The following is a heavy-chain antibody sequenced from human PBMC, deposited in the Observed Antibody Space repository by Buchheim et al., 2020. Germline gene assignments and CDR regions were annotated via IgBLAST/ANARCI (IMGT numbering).Heavy chain of an antibody. D-gene: IGHD5-12*01. CDR1: SASISSNTYY. J-gene: IGHJ6*02. CDR3: VRDRANTGYQFFFYYGLDV. V-gene: IGHV4-39*07. CDR2: IHYTGSA. Sequence: QHQLQESGPGLVKPSETLSLTCTVSSASISSNTYYWGWIRRPPGKGLEWVGSIHYTGSAYYNPSLRSRVTISVDVSKNQFSRKLTSVTAADTAVYYCVRDRANTGYQFFFYYGLDVWGQGTT.